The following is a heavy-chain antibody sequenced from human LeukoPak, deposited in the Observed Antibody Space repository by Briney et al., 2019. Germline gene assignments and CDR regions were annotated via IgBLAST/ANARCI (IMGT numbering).Heavy chain of an antibody. CDR3: ARDSRYCSGGSCYDY. D-gene: IGHD2-15*01. J-gene: IGHJ4*02. V-gene: IGHV3-11*01. CDR1: GLTFSDYY. Sequence: GGSLRLSCAASGLTFSDYYMSWIRQAPGKGLEWVSYISSSGSTIYYADSVKGRFTISRDNAKNSLYLQMNSLRAEDTAVYYCARDSRYCSGGSCYDYWGQGTLVTVSS. CDR2: ISSSGSTI.